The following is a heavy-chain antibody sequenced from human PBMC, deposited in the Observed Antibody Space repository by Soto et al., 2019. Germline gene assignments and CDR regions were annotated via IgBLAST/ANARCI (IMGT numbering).Heavy chain of an antibody. Sequence: QVQLQESGPGLVKPSETLSLTCTVSGASISSYYWSWIRQSPGKGLEWIGRSYISGSTNYSPCPTARVNTSVDTTKNQFAMKVNSVTAADTAIYYCARDECHCDSASYFEGWFDAWGQGTLVTVSS. V-gene: IGHV4-4*07. D-gene: IGHD3-10*01. CDR2: SYISGST. CDR3: ARDECHCDSASYFEGWFDA. J-gene: IGHJ5*02. CDR1: GASISSYY.